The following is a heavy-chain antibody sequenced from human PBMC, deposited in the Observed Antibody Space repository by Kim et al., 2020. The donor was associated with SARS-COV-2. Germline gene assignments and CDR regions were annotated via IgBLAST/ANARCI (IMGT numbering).Heavy chain of an antibody. CDR3: ARETRDWYFDL. V-gene: IGHV4-34*01. CDR2: NT. J-gene: IGHJ2*01. Sequence: NTNYNPSLKSRVTLSVGTSKNQFSLKLSSVTAADTVIYYCARETRDWYFDLWGRGTLVTVSS.